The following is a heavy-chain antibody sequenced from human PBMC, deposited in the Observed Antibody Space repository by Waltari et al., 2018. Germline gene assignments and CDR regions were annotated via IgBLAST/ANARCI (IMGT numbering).Heavy chain of an antibody. CDR2: INPSGGST. Sequence: LVQSGAEVKKPGASVKVSCKASGYTFTSYYMHWVRQAPGQGLEWMGIINPSGGSTSYAQKFQGRVTMTRDTSTSTVYMELSSLRSEDTAVYYCARGDIVVVIAIKLPFGYWGQGTLVTVSS. CDR1: GYTFTSYY. CDR3: ARGDIVVVIAIKLPFGY. V-gene: IGHV1-46*01. J-gene: IGHJ4*02. D-gene: IGHD2-21*01.